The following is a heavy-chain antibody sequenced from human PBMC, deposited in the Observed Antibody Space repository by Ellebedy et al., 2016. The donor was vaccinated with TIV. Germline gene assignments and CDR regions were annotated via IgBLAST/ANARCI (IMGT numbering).Heavy chain of an antibody. Sequence: GEFLKISCSGSGFNVSSYYMTWVRQAPGKGLQWVSIVYRGGNAYYADSMRGRFTISRDDSKNTLFLQMSSLRVEDTAVYFCARGVHYYQGSGTYYFDSWGQGTLVTVSS. J-gene: IGHJ4*02. D-gene: IGHD3-10*01. CDR1: GFNVSSYY. V-gene: IGHV3-53*01. CDR3: ARGVHYYQGSGTYYFDS. CDR2: VYRGGNA.